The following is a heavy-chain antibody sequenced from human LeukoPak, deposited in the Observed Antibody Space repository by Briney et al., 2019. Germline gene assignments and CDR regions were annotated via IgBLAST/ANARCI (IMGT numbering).Heavy chain of an antibody. CDR2: IYPGDSDT. CDR3: AKMWTVTTGFDY. CDR1: GYSFSTYW. V-gene: IGHV5-51*01. Sequence: GESLKISCKGAGYSFSTYWIGWVRQMPGKGLEWMGIIYPGDSDTRYSPSFQGQVTISADKSSSTAYLQWSSLKASDTAMYYCAKMWTVTTGFDYWGQGTLVTVSS. J-gene: IGHJ4*02. D-gene: IGHD4-11*01.